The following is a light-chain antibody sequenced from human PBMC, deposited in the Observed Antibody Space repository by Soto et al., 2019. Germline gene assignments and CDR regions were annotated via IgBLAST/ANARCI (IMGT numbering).Light chain of an antibody. J-gene: IGKJ1*01. CDR2: DAS. CDR3: QQSYVLPRT. V-gene: IGKV1-39*01. CDR1: QTITHY. Sequence: DIHMTQSPSFLSASVGASVTITCRANQTITHYLNWYQQKPGRAPALLIYDASSLQSGVPSRFSGRGSGTDFSLIITSLQLADFATYFCQQSYVLPRTFGQGTKVEI.